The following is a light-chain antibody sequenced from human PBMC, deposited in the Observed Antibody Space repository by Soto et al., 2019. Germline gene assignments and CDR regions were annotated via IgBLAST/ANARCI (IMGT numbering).Light chain of an antibody. CDR2: DVS. V-gene: IGLV2-14*03. CDR3: TSWTTSTTMI. J-gene: IGLJ2*01. CDR1: RSDIGAYNF. Sequence: QSALTQPASVSGSPGQSITITCTGTRSDIGAYNFVSWYQQHPGEVPKLMLYDVSIRPSAVSNRFSGSKSGNTASLTISGLQAEDEADYYCTSWTTSTTMIFGGGTKVTVL.